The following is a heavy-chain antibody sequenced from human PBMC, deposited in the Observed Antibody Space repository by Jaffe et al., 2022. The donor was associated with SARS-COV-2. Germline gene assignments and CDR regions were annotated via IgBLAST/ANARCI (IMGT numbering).Heavy chain of an antibody. CDR1: GFTFSSYS. D-gene: IGHD6-13*01. Sequence: EVQLVESGGGLVKPGGSLRLSCAASGFTFSSYSMNWVRQAPGKGLEWVSSISSSSSYIYYADSVKGRFTISRDNAKNSLYLQMNSLRAEDTAVYYCARVSMQQLQIDYYYYGMDVWGQGTTVTVSS. CDR2: ISSSSSYI. V-gene: IGHV3-21*01. J-gene: IGHJ6*02. CDR3: ARVSMQQLQIDYYYYGMDV.